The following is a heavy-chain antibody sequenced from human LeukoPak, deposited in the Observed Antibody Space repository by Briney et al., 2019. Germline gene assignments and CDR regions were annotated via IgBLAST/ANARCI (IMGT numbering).Heavy chain of an antibody. D-gene: IGHD1-26*01. J-gene: IGHJ5*02. CDR2: INHSGST. CDR3: AKIEVGRFDP. CDR1: GGSFSGYY. Sequence: PSETLSLTCAVYGGSFSGYYWSWIRQPPGKGLEWIGEINHSGSTNYNPSLKSRVTISVDTSRNQLSLNLRSVTAADTAVYYCAKIEVGRFDPWGQGTLVTVSS. V-gene: IGHV4-34*01.